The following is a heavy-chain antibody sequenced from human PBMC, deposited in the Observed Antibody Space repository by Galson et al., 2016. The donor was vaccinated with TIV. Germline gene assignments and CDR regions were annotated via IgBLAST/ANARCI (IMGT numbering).Heavy chain of an antibody. J-gene: IGHJ3*02. CDR2: IYWDDDK. CDR1: GFSLSTSGVA. CDR3: AHRRSVASAVLDAFDI. Sequence: PALVKPTQTLTLTCTFSGFSLSTSGVAVGWIRQPPGTALEWLALIYWDDDKRYRPSLKSRLTITKDTPKNQVLLTVTNLDPEDTATYYCAHRRSVASAVLDAFDIWGPGTVVTVSS. V-gene: IGHV2-5*02. D-gene: IGHD2-2*01.